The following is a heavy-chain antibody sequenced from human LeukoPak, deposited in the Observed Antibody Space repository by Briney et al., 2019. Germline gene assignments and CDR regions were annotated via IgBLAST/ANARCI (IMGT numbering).Heavy chain of an antibody. D-gene: IGHD1-26*01. V-gene: IGHV3-74*01. J-gene: IGHJ4*02. Sequence: GGSLRLSCAASGFTFSSYWMHWVRQAPGKGLVWVSRINTDGSSATYADSVKGRFTISRDNAKNTVYLQMNSLRAEDTAVYYCARGGSFLNYWGQGTLVTVSS. CDR1: GFTFSSYW. CDR3: ARGGSFLNY. CDR2: INTDGSSA.